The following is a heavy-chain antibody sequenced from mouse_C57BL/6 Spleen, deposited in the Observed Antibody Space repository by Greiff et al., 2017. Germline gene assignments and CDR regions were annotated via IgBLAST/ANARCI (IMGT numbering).Heavy chain of an antibody. CDR2: ISYDGSN. V-gene: IGHV3-6*01. CDR1: GYSITSRYY. CDR3: ARGGYGDGFDY. J-gene: IGHJ2*01. Sequence: EVKLMESGPGLVKPSPSLSLTCSVTGYSITSRYYWNWIRQFPGNKLEWMGYISYDGSNNYNPSLKNRTSITRDTSKNQFFLKLNSVTTEDTATYYCARGGYGDGFDYWGQGTTLTVSS. D-gene: IGHD2-2*01.